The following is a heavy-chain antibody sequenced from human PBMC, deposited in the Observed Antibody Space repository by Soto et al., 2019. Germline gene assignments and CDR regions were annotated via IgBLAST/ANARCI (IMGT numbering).Heavy chain of an antibody. V-gene: IGHV3-49*03. CDR2: IRSKAYGGTT. CDR3: TRDRVAAADYYYYGMDV. CDR1: GFTFGDYA. Sequence: PGGSLRLSCTASGFTFGDYAMSWFRQAPGKGLEWVGFIRSKAYGGTTEYAASVKGRFTISRDDSKSIAYLQMNSLKTEDTAVYYRTRDRVAAADYYYYGMDVWGQGTTVTVSS. J-gene: IGHJ6*02. D-gene: IGHD6-13*01.